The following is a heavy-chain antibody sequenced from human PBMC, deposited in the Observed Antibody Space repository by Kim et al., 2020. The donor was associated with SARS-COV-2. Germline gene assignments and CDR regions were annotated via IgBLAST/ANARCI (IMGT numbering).Heavy chain of an antibody. J-gene: IGHJ4*02. Sequence: SETLSLTCTVSGDSITNDRYFWGWIRQPPGRGLEWIGNVFYTGDIYAKPYLMGRLTISVDTSRTQFSLELRSVTAADAAVYFCARIKRFADYVDSWGQGTLVTVSS. CDR2: VFYTGDI. CDR1: GDSITNDRYF. V-gene: IGHV4-39*01. CDR3: ARIKRFADYVDS. D-gene: IGHD3-10*01.